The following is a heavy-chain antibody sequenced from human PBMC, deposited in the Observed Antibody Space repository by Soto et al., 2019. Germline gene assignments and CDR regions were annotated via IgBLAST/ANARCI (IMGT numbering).Heavy chain of an antibody. Sequence: ASVKVSCRASGFSFSDYFMHWVRQAPGQGLEWMGIINPSGDSRNYAQKFQGRVTITRDTSTSTVYMDLSSLRSEDTAVYYCARSSGGVVGIIIEGSNGLASWGQGSMGTVPQ. CDR2: INPSGDSR. CDR1: GFSFSDYF. V-gene: IGHV1-46*01. CDR3: ARSSGGVVGIIIEGSNGLAS. D-gene: IGHD1-26*01. J-gene: IGHJ5*01.